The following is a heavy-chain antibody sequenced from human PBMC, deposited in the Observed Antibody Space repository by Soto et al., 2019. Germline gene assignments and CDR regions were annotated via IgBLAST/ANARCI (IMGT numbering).Heavy chain of an antibody. Sequence: QVQLVQSGAEVKKPGASEKVSCKVSGYTLTELYMHWVRQAPGTGLEWMGGFDPEDGETIYAQKFQGRVTMTEDTSTVTAYRELSSLRSEYTAVSYCPTVQYYDSCDLAGWGQGTLVTVSS. CDR3: PTVQYYDSCDLAG. CDR1: GYTLTELY. J-gene: IGHJ4*02. CDR2: FDPEDGET. V-gene: IGHV1-24*01. D-gene: IGHD3-22*01.